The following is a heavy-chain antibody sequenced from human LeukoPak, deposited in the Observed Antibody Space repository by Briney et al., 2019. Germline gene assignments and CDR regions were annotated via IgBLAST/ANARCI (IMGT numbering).Heavy chain of an antibody. CDR3: ARDLNGSGPGYFDY. CDR2: IIPIFGTA. J-gene: IGHJ4*02. V-gene: IGHV1-69*13. D-gene: IGHD3-9*01. Sequence: ASVKVSCKASGGTFSSYAISWVRQAPGQGLEWMGGIIPIFGTANYAQKFQGRVTITADESTSTAYMELSSLRSEDTAVYYCARDLNGSGPGYFDYWGQGTPVTVSS. CDR1: GGTFSSYA.